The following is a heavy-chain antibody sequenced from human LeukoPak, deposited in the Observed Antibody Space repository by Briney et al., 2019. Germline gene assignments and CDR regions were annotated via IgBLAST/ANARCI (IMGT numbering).Heavy chain of an antibody. CDR2: IRDDGGNR. J-gene: IGHJ4*02. V-gene: IGHV3-30*02. CDR3: VKEYYGSGNYYDY. D-gene: IGHD3-10*01. CDR1: GFPFNSYG. Sequence: GGALRLSCVTSGFPFNSYGMHWVRQAPGEGLEWVAFIRDDGGNRYHADSVKGRFTISRDNSKNTLYLEMNSLRAVDTGVYYCVKEYYGSGNYYDYWGQGTLVTVSS.